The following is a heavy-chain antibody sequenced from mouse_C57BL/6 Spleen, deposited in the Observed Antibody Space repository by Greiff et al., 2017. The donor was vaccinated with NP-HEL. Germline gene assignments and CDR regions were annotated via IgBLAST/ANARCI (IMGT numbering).Heavy chain of an antibody. J-gene: IGHJ1*03. V-gene: IGHV5-9*01. D-gene: IGHD1-1*01. CDR1: GFTFSSYT. Sequence: DVMLVESGGGLVKPGGSLKLSCAASGFTFSSYTMSWVRQTPEKRLEWVATISGGGGNTYYPDSVKGRFTISRDNAKNTLYLQMSSLRSEETALYYCARQSTVVGYWYFDVWGTGTTVTVSS. CDR2: ISGGGGNT. CDR3: ARQSTVVGYWYFDV.